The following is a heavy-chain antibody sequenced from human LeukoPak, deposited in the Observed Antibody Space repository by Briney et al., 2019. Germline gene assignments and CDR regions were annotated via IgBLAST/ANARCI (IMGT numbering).Heavy chain of an antibody. CDR2: IYYTGGT. V-gene: IGHV4-59*01. D-gene: IGHD1-26*01. Sequence: SGTLSLTCTVSGGSISSYYWIWIRQPPGKGLEWIGYIYYTGGTNYIPSLKSRVTISLDTSKSQFSLKLNSVTAADTAVYYCARGATPYYYFDYWGQGTLVTVSS. CDR1: GGSISSYY. CDR3: ARGATPYYYFDY. J-gene: IGHJ4*02.